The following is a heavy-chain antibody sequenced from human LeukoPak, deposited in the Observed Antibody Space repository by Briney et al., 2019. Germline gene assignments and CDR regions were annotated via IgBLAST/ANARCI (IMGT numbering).Heavy chain of an antibody. D-gene: IGHD3-22*01. CDR3: ARPMDSSGYYRDAFDI. J-gene: IGHJ3*02. CDR2: INHSGST. Sequence: SETLSLTCAVYGGSFSGYYWSWIRQPPGKGLEWIGEINHSGSTNYNPSLKSRVTISVDTSKNQFSLKLSSVTAADTAVYYCARPMDSSGYYRDAFDIWGQGTMVTVSS. CDR1: GGSFSGYY. V-gene: IGHV4-34*01.